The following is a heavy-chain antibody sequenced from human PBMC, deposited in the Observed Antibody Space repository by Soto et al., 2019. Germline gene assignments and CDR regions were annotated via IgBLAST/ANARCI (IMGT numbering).Heavy chain of an antibody. CDR3: ARIYGNPEKGNYFDY. CDR1: GGSISSGGYY. Sequence: QVQLQESGPGLVKPSQTLSLTCTVSGGSISSGGYYWSWIRQHPGKGLEWIGYIYYSGSTYYNPSLKSRVTIXXDXSXXQFSLKLSSVTAADTAVYYCARIYGNPEKGNYFDYWGQGTLVTVSS. V-gene: IGHV4-31*03. J-gene: IGHJ4*02. CDR2: IYYSGST. D-gene: IGHD1-26*01.